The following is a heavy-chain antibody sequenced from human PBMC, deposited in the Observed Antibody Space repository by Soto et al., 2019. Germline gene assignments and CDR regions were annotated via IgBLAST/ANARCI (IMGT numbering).Heavy chain of an antibody. CDR1: GGSFSGYY. CDR2: INHSGSP. J-gene: IGHJ5*02. CDR3: ATANCSHHCYGP. D-gene: IGHD1-1*01. V-gene: IGHV4-34*01. Sequence: SETLSLTCAVYGGSFSGYYWSWLRQPPGKGLEWIGEINHSGSPNYNPSLKSRVTISVDTSKNQYSQKMTSVTAADTAVYYCATANCSHHCYGPWRQGTLGTVAS.